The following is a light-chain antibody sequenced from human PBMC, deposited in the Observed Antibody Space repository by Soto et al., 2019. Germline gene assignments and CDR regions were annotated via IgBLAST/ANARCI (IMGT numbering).Light chain of an antibody. J-gene: IGLJ1*01. Sequence: SGLTYPPSVSAAPGRKFTVSCSGSSSTIGGNSVSWYQQLPGTAPNLLIYDDNKRPSGIPDRFSGSKSGTSATLGITGFQTGDEADYYCGSWDSSLSAYVFGTGTKVTVL. CDR1: SSTIGGNS. V-gene: IGLV1-51*01. CDR2: DDN. CDR3: GSWDSSLSAYV.